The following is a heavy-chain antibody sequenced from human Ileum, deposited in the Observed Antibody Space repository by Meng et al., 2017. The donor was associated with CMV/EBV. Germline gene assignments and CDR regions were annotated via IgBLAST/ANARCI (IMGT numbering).Heavy chain of an antibody. J-gene: IGHJ4*02. CDR1: GYTFIDYL. CDR2: VNPRNGGI. V-gene: IGHV1-2*02. D-gene: IGHD3/OR15-3a*01. CDR3: AKSLNDFWTGYYPLFDQ. Sequence: ASVKVSCKASGYTFIDYLVHWVRQAPGQGLEWMGWVNPRNGGIKYAQRFQDRVTMTRDTSTTTAHMELRNLRSDDTAVYYCAKSLNDFWTGYYPLFDQWGQGTLVTVSS.